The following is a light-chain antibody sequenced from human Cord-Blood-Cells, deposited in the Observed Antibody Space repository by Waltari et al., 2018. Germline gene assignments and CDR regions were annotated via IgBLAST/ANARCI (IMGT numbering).Light chain of an antibody. Sequence: DIQMTQSPSSLSASVGDRVTITCRTSQSISSYLNWYQHKPGKAPKLLIYAASSLQSGLPSRFSGSGSGTDFTLTISSLQPEDFATYYCQQSYSTPYTFGQGTKLEIK. CDR1: QSISSY. CDR2: AAS. J-gene: IGKJ2*01. CDR3: QQSYSTPYT. V-gene: IGKV1-39*01.